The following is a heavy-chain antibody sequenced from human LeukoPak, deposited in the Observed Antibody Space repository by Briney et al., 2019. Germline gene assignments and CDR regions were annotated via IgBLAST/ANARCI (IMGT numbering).Heavy chain of an antibody. Sequence: ASVKVSCKASGYTFTGYHIHWLRQAPGQGLEWMGWIDPNSGGTKYGQRFQGRVTMTTDTSISTAYMELNRLTSDDTAVYYCARVRYCTNGVCPYYFDYWGQGTLVTVSS. D-gene: IGHD2-8*01. CDR2: IDPNSGGT. V-gene: IGHV1-2*02. CDR3: ARVRYCTNGVCPYYFDY. J-gene: IGHJ4*02. CDR1: GYTFTGYH.